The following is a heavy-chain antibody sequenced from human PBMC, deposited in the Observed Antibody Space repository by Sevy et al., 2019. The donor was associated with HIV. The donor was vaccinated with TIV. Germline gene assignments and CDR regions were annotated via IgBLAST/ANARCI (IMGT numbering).Heavy chain of an antibody. D-gene: IGHD3-3*01. CDR2: IIPIFGTA. CDR3: SSGITIVGVVTKNYYYYMDV. V-gene: IGHV1-69*06. CDR1: GGTFSSYA. Sequence: ASVKVSCKASGGTFSSYAISWVRQAPGQGLEWMGGIIPIFGTANYAQKFQGRVTITADKSTSTAYMELSSLRSEDTAVYYCSSGITIVGVVTKNYYYYMDVWGKGTTVTVSS. J-gene: IGHJ6*03.